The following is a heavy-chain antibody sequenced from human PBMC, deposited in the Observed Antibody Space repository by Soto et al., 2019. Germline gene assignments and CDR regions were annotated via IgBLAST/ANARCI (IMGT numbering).Heavy chain of an antibody. CDR2: IKQDGSEK. V-gene: IGHV3-7*01. Sequence: GRSLRLSCATSGFTLSSYWMSLVRQSPGKGLEWVANIKQDGSEKYYVDSVKGRFIISRDNGKNSLYLQMNSLTDEDTAVYYCARDSSEGYNLPWGHGTLVTVSS. J-gene: IGHJ4*01. D-gene: IGHD1-1*01. CDR1: GFTLSSYW. CDR3: ARDSSEGYNLP.